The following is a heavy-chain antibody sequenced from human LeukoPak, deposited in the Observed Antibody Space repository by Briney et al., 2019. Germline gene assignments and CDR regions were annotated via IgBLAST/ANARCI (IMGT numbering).Heavy chain of an antibody. CDR1: GGSISSSTYY. CDR2: IYYSGST. D-gene: IGHD2-15*01. J-gene: IGHJ5*02. V-gene: IGHV4-39*07. CDR3: ARDPRFCSGTSCYPRWFDP. Sequence: SETLSLTCTVSGGSISSSTYYWGWIRQPPGKGLEWIGSIYYSGSTYYDPSLMSRFTTSVDTSKNQFSLKLISVTAADTAVYYCARDPRFCSGTSCYPRWFDPWGQGTLVTVSS.